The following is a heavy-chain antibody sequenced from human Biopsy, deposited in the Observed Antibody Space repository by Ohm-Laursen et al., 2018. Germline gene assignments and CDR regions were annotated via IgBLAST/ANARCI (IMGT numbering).Heavy chain of an antibody. CDR1: GDPINNYY. CDR2: IYTSGSP. CDR3: VRQGGYFQN. D-gene: IGHD5-12*01. V-gene: IGHV4-4*07. Sequence: TLSLTCTVSGDPINNYYWSWIRQPAGKGLEWIGRIYTSGSPNYNLSLESRVTMSVDTSKDQFSLNLRSVTAADTAVYYCVRQGGYFQNWGPGSQVAVSS. J-gene: IGHJ1*01.